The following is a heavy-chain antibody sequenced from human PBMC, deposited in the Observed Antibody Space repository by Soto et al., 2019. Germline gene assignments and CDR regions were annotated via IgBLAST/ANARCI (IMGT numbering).Heavy chain of an antibody. V-gene: IGHV4-39*01. D-gene: IGHD6-13*01. J-gene: IGHJ6*02. CDR1: GGSISSSSYY. CDR2: IYYSGST. Sequence: SETLSLTCTVSGGSISSSSYYWGWIRQPPGKGLEWIGSIYYSGSTYYNPSLKSRVTISVDTSKNQFSLKLSSVTAADTAVYYCARLNSPYSSSWYSLGYYGMDVWGQGTTVTVSS. CDR3: ARLNSPYSSSWYSLGYYGMDV.